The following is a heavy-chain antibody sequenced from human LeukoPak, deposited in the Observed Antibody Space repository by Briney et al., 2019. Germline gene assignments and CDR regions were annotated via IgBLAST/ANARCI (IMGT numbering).Heavy chain of an antibody. J-gene: IGHJ4*02. CDR1: GGSISSSSYY. Sequence: SETLSLTCTVSGGSISSSSYYWGWIRQPPGKGLEWIGSIYYSGSTYYNPSLKSRVTISVDTSKNQFSPKLSSVTAADTAVYYCARVGSRITMVRGVIIRRYYFDYWGQGTLVTVSS. V-gene: IGHV4-39*07. D-gene: IGHD3-10*01. CDR2: IYYSGST. CDR3: ARVGSRITMVRGVIIRRYYFDY.